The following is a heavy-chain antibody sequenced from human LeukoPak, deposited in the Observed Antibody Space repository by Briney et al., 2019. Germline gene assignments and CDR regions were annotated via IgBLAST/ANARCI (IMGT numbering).Heavy chain of an antibody. V-gene: IGHV4-39*01. J-gene: IGHJ4*02. D-gene: IGHD4-23*01. CDR1: GASVSGSAYY. CDR2: IYYSGST. CDR3: ARRAGGYSHPYDY. Sequence: SETLSLTCTVSGASVSGSAYYWGWIRQPPGKGLEWIGNIYYSGSTYYNESLESRVTISIDTSKNQFSLKLNSVTAADTAVYYCARRAGGYSHPYDYWGQGTLVTVSS.